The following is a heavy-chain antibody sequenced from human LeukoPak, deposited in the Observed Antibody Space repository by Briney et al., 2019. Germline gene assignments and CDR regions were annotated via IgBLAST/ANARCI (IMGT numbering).Heavy chain of an antibody. Sequence: SETLSLTCAVYGGSFSGCYWSWIRQPPGKGLEWIGEINHSGSTNYNPSLKSRVTISVDTSKNQFSLRLSSVTAADTAVYYCARGGPSSKWFDSWGQGTLVTVSS. V-gene: IGHV4-34*01. CDR3: ARGGPSSKWFDS. CDR1: GGSFSGCY. J-gene: IGHJ5*01. CDR2: INHSGST. D-gene: IGHD2-15*01.